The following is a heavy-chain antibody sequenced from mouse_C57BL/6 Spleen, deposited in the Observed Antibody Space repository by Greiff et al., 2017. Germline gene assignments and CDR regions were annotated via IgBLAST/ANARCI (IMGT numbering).Heavy chain of an antibody. CDR1: GYTFTDYN. V-gene: IGHV1-22*01. Sequence: VQLQQSGPELVKPGASVKMSCKASGYTFTDYNMHWVKQSPGKSLEWIGYINPNNGGTSYNQKFKGKATLTVNKSSSTDYMELRSLTSEGSAVYDCARSEDGNYWYFDDWGTGTTVTVSS. D-gene: IGHD2-1*01. CDR2: INPNNGGT. CDR3: ARSEDGNYWYFDD. J-gene: IGHJ1*03.